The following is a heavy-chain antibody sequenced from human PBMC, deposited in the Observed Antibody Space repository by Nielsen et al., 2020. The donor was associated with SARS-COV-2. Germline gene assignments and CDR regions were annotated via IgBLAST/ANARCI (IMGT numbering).Heavy chain of an antibody. D-gene: IGHD6-13*01. J-gene: IGHJ2*01. CDR3: ARDAGIAAAGTYWYFDL. V-gene: IGHV3-33*08. CDR1: GFTFSSYG. CDR2: IWYDGSNK. Sequence: GESLKISCAASGFTFSSYGMHWVRQAPGKGLEWVAVIWYDGSNKYYADSVKGRFTISRDNSKNTLYLQMNSLRAEDTAVYYCARDAGIAAAGTYWYFDLWGRGTLVTVSS.